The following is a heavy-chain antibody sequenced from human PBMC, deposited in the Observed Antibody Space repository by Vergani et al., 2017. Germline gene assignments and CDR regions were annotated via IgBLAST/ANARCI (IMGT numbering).Heavy chain of an antibody. D-gene: IGHD2-15*01. CDR1: GFTFSSYG. CDR3: AKDTVVAKPPNYYGMGV. CDR2: ISYDGSNK. J-gene: IGHJ6*02. V-gene: IGHV3-30*18. Sequence: QVQLVESGGGVVQPGRSLRLSCAASGFTFSSYGMHWVRQAPGKGLEWVAVISYDGSNKYYADSVKGRFTISRDNSKNTLYLQMNSLRAEDTAVYYCAKDTVVAKPPNYYGMGVWGQGTTVTVSS.